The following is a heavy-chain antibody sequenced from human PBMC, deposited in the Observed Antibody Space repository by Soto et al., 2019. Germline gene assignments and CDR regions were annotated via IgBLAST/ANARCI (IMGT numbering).Heavy chain of an antibody. J-gene: IGHJ6*02. CDR2: ISYDGSNK. D-gene: IGHD3-10*01. CDR3: ARDRYYFVSGSEADGMDV. Sequence: QVQLVESGGGVVQPGRSLRLSCGASGFTFSSYAMYWVRQAPGKGLEWVAVISYDGSNKYYADSVKGRFTISRDNSKNTLYLQMNSLRAEDTGVYYCARDRYYFVSGSEADGMDVWGQGTTVTVSS. CDR1: GFTFSSYA. V-gene: IGHV3-30-3*01.